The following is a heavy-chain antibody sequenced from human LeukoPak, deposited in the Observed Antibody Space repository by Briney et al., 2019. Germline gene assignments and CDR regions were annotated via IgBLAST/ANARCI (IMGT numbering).Heavy chain of an antibody. CDR1: GFTFSSYE. CDR2: ISSSGSTI. Sequence: GGSLRLSCAASGFTFSSYEMNWVRQAPGKGLEWVSYISSSGSTIYYADSVKGRFTISRDNAKNSLYLQMNSLRAEDTAVYYCARGAFVYFDYWGQGTLVTVSS. V-gene: IGHV3-48*03. J-gene: IGHJ4*02. CDR3: ARGAFVYFDY.